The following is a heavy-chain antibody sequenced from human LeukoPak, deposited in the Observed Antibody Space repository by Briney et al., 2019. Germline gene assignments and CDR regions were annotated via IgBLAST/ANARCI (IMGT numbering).Heavy chain of an antibody. Sequence: SETLSLTCTVSGGSISSGGYYWSWIRQHPGKGLEWIGYIYYSGSTYYNPSLKSRVTMSVDTSKNQFSLKLSSVTAADTAVYYCARDLAVAGTSWFDPWGQGTLVTVSS. V-gene: IGHV4-31*03. CDR2: IYYSGST. D-gene: IGHD6-19*01. J-gene: IGHJ5*02. CDR1: GGSISSGGYY. CDR3: ARDLAVAGTSWFDP.